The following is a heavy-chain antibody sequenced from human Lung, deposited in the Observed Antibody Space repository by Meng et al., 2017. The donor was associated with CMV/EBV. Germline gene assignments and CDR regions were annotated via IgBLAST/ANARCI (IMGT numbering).Heavy chain of an antibody. D-gene: IGHD3-22*01. CDR2: TYYRSKWYD. J-gene: IGHJ6*02. V-gene: IGHV6-1*01. CDR3: ARDYYDSGAYYYTEEYYHGLDV. Sequence: SCAISGDSVSRNSAAWNWIRQSPSRGLEWLGRTYYRSKWYDDYAMAVKSRITINPDTSKNQFSLQLNSVTPEDTAVYYCARDYYDSGAYYYTEEYYHGLDVWGQGTTVTVSS. CDR1: GDSVSRNSAA.